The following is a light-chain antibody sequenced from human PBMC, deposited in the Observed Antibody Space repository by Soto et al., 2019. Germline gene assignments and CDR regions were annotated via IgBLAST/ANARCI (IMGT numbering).Light chain of an antibody. J-gene: IGKJ5*01. V-gene: IGKV1-5*01. CDR1: QSISSW. Sequence: IRITQSPSTLSAAVRDRVSSTCRASQSISSWLAWYQQKPGKAPKLLIYDASSLESGVPSRFSGSGSGTEFTLTISSLQPDDFAVYYCHHYGGSPIPFGQGTRLEIK. CDR2: DAS. CDR3: HHYGGSPIP.